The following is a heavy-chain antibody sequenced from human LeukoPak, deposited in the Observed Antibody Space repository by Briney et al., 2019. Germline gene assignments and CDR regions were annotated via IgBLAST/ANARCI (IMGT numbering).Heavy chain of an antibody. CDR2: ISSSSSYT. J-gene: IGHJ4*02. CDR1: GFTFSGYY. V-gene: IGHV3-11*06. Sequence: GGSLRLSCAASGFTFSGYYMSWIRQAPGKGLEWVSYISSSSSYTNYADSVEGRFTISRDNAKNSLYLQMNSLRAEDTAVYYCARAPATAHYFDYWGQGTLVTVSS. CDR3: ARAPATAHYFDY.